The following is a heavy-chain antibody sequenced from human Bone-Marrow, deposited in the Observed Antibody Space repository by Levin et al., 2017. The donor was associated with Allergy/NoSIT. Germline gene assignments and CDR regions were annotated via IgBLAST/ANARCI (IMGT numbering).Heavy chain of an antibody. CDR1: GFTFTNFA. CDR3: AKDLTTTITTSPDY. V-gene: IGHV3-23*01. Sequence: AGGSLRLSCAASGFTFTNFAMNWVRQAPGKGLEWVSSISGSGDNINYAGSVKGRFTISRDNSKSTLYLQMNSLRADDTAVYYCAKDLTTTITTSPDYWGQGTLITVSS. J-gene: IGHJ4*02. D-gene: IGHD4-11*01. CDR2: ISGSGDNI.